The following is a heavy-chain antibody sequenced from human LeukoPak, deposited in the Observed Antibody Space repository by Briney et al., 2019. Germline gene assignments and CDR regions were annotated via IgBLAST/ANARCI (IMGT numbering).Heavy chain of an antibody. J-gene: IGHJ4*02. V-gene: IGHV4-59*01. CDR2: IYYSGST. D-gene: IGHD3-22*01. Sequence: PSETLSLTCTVSGGSISSYYWSWIRQPPGKGLEWIGYIYYSGSTNYNPSLKSRVTISVDTSKNQFSLKLSSVTAADTAVYYCARANRPGYYDSSGYYYFGYWGQGTLVTVSS. CDR1: GGSISSYY. CDR3: ARANRPGYYDSSGYYYFGY.